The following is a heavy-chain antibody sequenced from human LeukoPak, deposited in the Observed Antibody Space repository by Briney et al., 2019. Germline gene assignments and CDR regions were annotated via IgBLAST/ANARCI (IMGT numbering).Heavy chain of an antibody. V-gene: IGHV4-4*07. CDR2: IFTNEST. CDR3: ARANYDILTGYPLPIFDY. J-gene: IGHJ4*02. CDR1: GGSISSYY. D-gene: IGHD3-9*01. Sequence: SETLPLTCSIPGGSISSYYWSWIRQPAGKGLEWIGRIFTNESTNYIPSLMSRVTMSVDTSKNQFSLKLSSVTAADTAVYYCARANYDILTGYPLPIFDYWGQGTLVTVSS.